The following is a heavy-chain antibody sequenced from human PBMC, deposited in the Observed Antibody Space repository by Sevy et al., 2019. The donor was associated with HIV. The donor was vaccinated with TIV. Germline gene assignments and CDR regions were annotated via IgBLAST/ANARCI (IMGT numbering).Heavy chain of an antibody. CDR3: ARDKLLPVMVSMVRGAMSYYFDY. D-gene: IGHD3-10*01. CDR2: IWYDGSTK. CDR1: GFTFSDYG. V-gene: IGHV3-33*01. J-gene: IGHJ4*02. Sequence: GGSLRLSCAASGFTFSDYGMHWVRQTPGKGLEWVAVIWYDGSTKYYADSVKGRFTISRDNSKNTLYLQMNSLRAEDTAVYYCARDKLLPVMVSMVRGAMSYYFDYWGQRTLVTVSS.